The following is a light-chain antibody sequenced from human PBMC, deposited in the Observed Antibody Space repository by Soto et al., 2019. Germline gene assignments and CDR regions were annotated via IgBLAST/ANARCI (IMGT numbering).Light chain of an antibody. V-gene: IGKV1-5*01. J-gene: IGKJ1*01. CDR1: QSFSSW. CDR2: DAS. CDR3: QQYNDYSGT. Sequence: DIQMTQSPSTLSSSVGDRATITCRASQSFSSWLAWYQQKPGKAPKLLIYDASSLESGVPSRFRGSGSGTEFTLTISSLQPDDFATYYCQQYNDYSGTFGQGTKVDI.